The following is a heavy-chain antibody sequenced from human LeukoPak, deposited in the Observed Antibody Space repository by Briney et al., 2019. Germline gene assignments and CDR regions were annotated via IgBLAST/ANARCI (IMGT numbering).Heavy chain of an antibody. Sequence: PGGSLRLSCAASGFTFSSYGMHWVRQAPGKGLEWVAFIRYDGSNKYYADSVKGRFTISRDNSKNTLYLQMNSLRAEDTAVYYCAKLPTVGANIFXDXXGQXXXXTV. CDR1: GFTFSSYG. D-gene: IGHD1-26*01. CDR3: AKLPTVGANIFXDX. J-gene: IGHJ4*02. V-gene: IGHV3-30*02. CDR2: IRYDGSNK.